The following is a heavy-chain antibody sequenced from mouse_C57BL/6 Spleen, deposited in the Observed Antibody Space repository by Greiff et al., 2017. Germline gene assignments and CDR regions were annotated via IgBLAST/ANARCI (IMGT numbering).Heavy chain of an antibody. CDR2: IYPGDGDT. Sequence: VQLQQSGPELVKPGASVKISCKASGYAFSSSWMNWVKQRPGKGLEWIGRIYPGDGDTNYNGKFKGKATLTADKSSSTAYMQLSSLTSEDSAVYFCARYLYSFFDYWGQGTTLTVSS. J-gene: IGHJ2*01. V-gene: IGHV1-82*01. CDR1: GYAFSSSW. D-gene: IGHD2-1*01. CDR3: ARYLYSFFDY.